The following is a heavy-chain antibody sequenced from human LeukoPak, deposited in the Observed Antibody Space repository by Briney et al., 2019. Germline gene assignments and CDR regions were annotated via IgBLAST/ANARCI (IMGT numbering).Heavy chain of an antibody. J-gene: IGHJ4*02. V-gene: IGHV3-48*01. CDR2: ICPGGDT. CDR1: GFSFTAYS. Sequence: PGGSLRLSCAASGFSFTAYSMNWVRQAPGRGLEWISYICPGGDTYYADSVTGRFTASRDTAKNTLYPQMNSLRVGDTAVYYCARIFDSWGQGTLVTVSS. CDR3: ARIFDS.